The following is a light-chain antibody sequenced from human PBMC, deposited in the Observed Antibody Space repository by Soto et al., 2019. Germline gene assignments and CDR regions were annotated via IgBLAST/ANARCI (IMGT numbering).Light chain of an antibody. V-gene: IGLV2-11*01. CDR3: CSYAGSYTFYV. CDR1: KSEVGGYNH. CDR2: DVT. J-gene: IGLJ1*01. Sequence: QSALTQPRSVSGTPGQSVTISCTGTKSEVGGYNHVSWYQRHPGKAPKIMIYDVTKRPSGVPDRFSGSKSGNTASLTISGLQAEDEADYYCCSYAGSYTFYVFGTGTKVTVL.